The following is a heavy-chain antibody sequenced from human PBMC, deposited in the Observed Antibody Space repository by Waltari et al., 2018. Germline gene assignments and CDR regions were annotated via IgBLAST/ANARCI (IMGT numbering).Heavy chain of an antibody. D-gene: IGHD2-15*01. V-gene: IGHV1-24*01. Sequence: QVQLVQSGAEVKKTGASVKVSCKVTGYNLTELSMHWVRQAPGKGIKWMGGFAPEDGETIYAQKFQVRFTMPEDTSTDTSYMELSSLRSEDTAVYYCATWRAVVTSDAFVIWGQGTMVSVSS. CDR3: ATWRAVVTSDAFVI. CDR1: GYNLTELS. J-gene: IGHJ3*02. CDR2: FAPEDGET.